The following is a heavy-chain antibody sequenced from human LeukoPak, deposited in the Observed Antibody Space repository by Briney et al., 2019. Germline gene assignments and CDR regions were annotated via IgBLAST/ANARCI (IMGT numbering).Heavy chain of an antibody. CDR3: AKDPSLYGDYGPEGIDY. J-gene: IGHJ4*02. V-gene: IGHV3-21*04. Sequence: GGSLRLSCAASGFTFSSYSMNWVRQAPGNGLEWVSSISSSSSYIYYADSVKGRFTISRDNSKNTLYLQMNSLRAEDTAVYYCAKDPSLYGDYGPEGIDYWGQGTLVTVSS. D-gene: IGHD4-17*01. CDR1: GFTFSSYS. CDR2: ISSSSSYI.